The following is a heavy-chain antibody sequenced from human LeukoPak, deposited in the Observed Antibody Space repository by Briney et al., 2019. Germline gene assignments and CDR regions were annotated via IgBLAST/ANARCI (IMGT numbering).Heavy chain of an antibody. CDR2: IRSKAYGGTT. J-gene: IGHJ4*02. D-gene: IGHD2-15*01. Sequence: QTGGSPRLSCTASGFTFGDYAMSWVRQAPGKGLEWVGFIRSKAYGGTTEYAASVKGRFTISRDDSKSIAYLQMNSLKTEDTAVYYCTRGYCSGGSCYSARPHERSFDYWGQGTLVTVSS. CDR3: TRGYCSGGSCYSARPHERSFDY. V-gene: IGHV3-49*04. CDR1: GFTFGDYA.